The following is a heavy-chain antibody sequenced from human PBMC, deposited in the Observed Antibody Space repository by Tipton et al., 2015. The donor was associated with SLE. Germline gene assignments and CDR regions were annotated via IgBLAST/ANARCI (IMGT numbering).Heavy chain of an antibody. CDR3: ATARGPFDI. D-gene: IGHD3-10*01. J-gene: IGHJ3*02. CDR2: INHGGST. Sequence: TLSLTCAVYGGSFSGYYWTWIRQPPGKGLEWIGEINHGGSTNYNPSLKSRITISVDTSKNQFSLKLSSVTAADTAVCYCATARGPFDIWGHGTMVTVSS. CDR1: GGSFSGYY. V-gene: IGHV4-34*01.